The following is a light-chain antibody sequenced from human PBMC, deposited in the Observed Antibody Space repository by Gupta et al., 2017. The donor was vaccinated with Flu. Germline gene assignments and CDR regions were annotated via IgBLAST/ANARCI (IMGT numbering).Light chain of an antibody. Sequence: AEAATMSCRSSTRCRDSHNSSNYLAWYQQKPGKAPKLLIYWASTREPGVPDRFSGSGSGTDFTLTISSLQAEDVAVYHCQQDDSTPRTFGQGTKLEIK. CDR2: WAS. V-gene: IGKV4-1*01. CDR1: TRCRDSHNSSNY. J-gene: IGKJ2*01. CDR3: QQDDSTPRT.